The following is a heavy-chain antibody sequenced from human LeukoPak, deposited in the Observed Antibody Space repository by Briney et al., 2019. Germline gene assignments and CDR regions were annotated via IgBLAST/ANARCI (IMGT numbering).Heavy chain of an antibody. CDR2: ISGSGGST. V-gene: IGHV3-23*01. CDR3: AKNYYDFWSGYYRPGGPMDV. Sequence: GGPLRLSCAASGFTFSSYAMSWVRQAPGKGLEWVSAISGSGGSTYYADSVKGRFTISRDNSKNTLYLQMNSLRAEDTAVYYCAKNYYDFWSGYYRPGGPMDVWGKGTTVTVSS. D-gene: IGHD3-3*01. CDR1: GFTFSSYA. J-gene: IGHJ6*03.